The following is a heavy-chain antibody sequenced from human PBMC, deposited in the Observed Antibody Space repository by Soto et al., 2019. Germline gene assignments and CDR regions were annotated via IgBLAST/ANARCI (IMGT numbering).Heavy chain of an antibody. J-gene: IGHJ4*02. V-gene: IGHV4-30-2*01. Sequence: SETLSLTCAVSGGSISSGGYSWSWIRQPPGKGLEWIGYIYHSGSTYYNPSLKSRVTISVDRSKNQFSLKLGSVTAADTAVYYCARVLSSTLGFDYWGQGTLVTVSS. D-gene: IGHD2-2*01. CDR3: ARVLSSTLGFDY. CDR1: GGSISSGGYS. CDR2: IYHSGST.